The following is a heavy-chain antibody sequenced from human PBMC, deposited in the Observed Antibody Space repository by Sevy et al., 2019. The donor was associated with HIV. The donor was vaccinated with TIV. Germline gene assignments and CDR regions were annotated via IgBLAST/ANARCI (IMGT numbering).Heavy chain of an antibody. J-gene: IGHJ4*02. V-gene: IGHV5-51*01. CDR3: ARSTYYYDSSCLDFDY. D-gene: IGHD3-22*01. Sequence: GESLKISCKGSGYSFTSYWNGWVRQMPGKGLEWMGIIYPGDSDTRYSPSFQGQVTISADKSISTAYLQWSSLKASDTAMYYCARSTYYYDSSCLDFDYWGQGTLVTVSS. CDR1: GYSFTSYW. CDR2: IYPGDSDT.